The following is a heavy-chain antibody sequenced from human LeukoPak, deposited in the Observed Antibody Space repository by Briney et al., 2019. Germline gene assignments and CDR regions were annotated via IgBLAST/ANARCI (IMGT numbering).Heavy chain of an antibody. V-gene: IGHV3-74*01. J-gene: IGHJ3*02. D-gene: IGHD3-16*02. Sequence: PGGSLRLSCAAYGFTFSNFWMHWVRQAPGKGLVWVSRIDSDESISNYADSVKGRFTISRDNAKNSLFLQMNSLRDEDTAVYYCVSGNDPDYLWGTYRLDAFDIWGQGTMVIVSS. CDR1: GFTFSNFW. CDR2: IDSDESIS. CDR3: VSGNDPDYLWGTYRLDAFDI.